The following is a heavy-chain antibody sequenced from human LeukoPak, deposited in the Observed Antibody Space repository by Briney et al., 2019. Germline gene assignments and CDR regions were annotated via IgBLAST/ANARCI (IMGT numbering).Heavy chain of an antibody. V-gene: IGHV3-30*18. D-gene: IGHD2-15*01. CDR3: AKEVVVVAATGWFDP. CDR2: ISYDGSTK. CDR1: GFTFSKYG. Sequence: PGGSLRLSCAASGFTFSKYGMHWDRQAPGKGLEWVAVISYDGSTKYYADSVKGRFTISRDNSKNTVYLQMNSLKPEDTAVYYCAKEVVVVAATGWFDPWGRGTLVTVSS. J-gene: IGHJ5*02.